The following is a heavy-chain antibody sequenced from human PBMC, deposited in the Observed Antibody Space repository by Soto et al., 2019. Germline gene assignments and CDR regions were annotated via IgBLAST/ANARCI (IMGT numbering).Heavy chain of an antibody. Sequence: SETLSLTSTVSGVSISSYYWSWIRQPPGKGLEWIGYIYYSGSTYYSPSLKSRVTISVDTSKNQFSLKLSSVTAADTAVYYCARTPGYWGQGTLVTVSS. J-gene: IGHJ4*02. CDR3: ARTPGY. CDR2: IYYSGST. CDR1: GVSISSYY. V-gene: IGHV4-59*06.